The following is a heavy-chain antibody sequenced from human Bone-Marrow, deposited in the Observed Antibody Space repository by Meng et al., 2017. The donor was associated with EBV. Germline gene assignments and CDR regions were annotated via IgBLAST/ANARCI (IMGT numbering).Heavy chain of an antibody. CDR3: ARSPGSSGWNYYFDY. V-gene: IGHV4-61*01. J-gene: IGHJ4*02. CDR1: CGSVSSDNYY. Sequence: QVQLQESCPGLVKPSETLPRTCTVSCGSVSSDNYYWSWIRQPPGKGLEWIGYVHYIGSTIDNPSLKSRVTISVDRSKNQFSLKLSSVTAADTAVYYCARSPGSSGWNYYFDYWGQGTLVTVAS. D-gene: IGHD6-19*01. CDR2: VHYIGST.